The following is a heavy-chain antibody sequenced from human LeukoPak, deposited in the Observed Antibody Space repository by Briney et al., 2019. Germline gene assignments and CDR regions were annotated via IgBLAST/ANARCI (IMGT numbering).Heavy chain of an antibody. J-gene: IGHJ4*02. CDR2: IWYDGSNK. V-gene: IGHV3-33*01. Sequence: PGGSLRLSCEASGFTFSSYGMHRVRQAPGKGLEWVADIWYDGSNKYYADSVKGRFTISRDNSKNTLYLQMNSLRAQDTAVYYCARDRGDTANSARSALDYWGQGTLVTVSS. CDR3: ARDRGDTANSARSALDY. D-gene: IGHD5-18*01. CDR1: GFTFSSYG.